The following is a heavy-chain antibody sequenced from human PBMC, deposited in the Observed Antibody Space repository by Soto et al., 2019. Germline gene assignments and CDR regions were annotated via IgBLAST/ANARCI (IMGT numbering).Heavy chain of an antibody. CDR2: IYTSGST. CDR1: GGSISSYY. J-gene: IGHJ4*02. Sequence: SETLSLTCTVPGGSISSYYWSWIRQPAGKGLEWIGRIYTSGSTNYNPSLKSRVTMSVDTSKNQFSLKLSSVTAADTAVYYCARESLPGIAVAGRFDYWGQGTLVTVSS. V-gene: IGHV4-4*07. CDR3: ARESLPGIAVAGRFDY. D-gene: IGHD6-19*01.